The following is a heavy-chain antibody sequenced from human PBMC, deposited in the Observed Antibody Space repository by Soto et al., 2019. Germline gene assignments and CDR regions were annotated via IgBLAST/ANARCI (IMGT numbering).Heavy chain of an antibody. J-gene: IGHJ3*02. V-gene: IGHV1-69*12. Sequence: QVQLVHSGAEVKKPGSSVKVSCKASGATFSSYAISWVRQAPGHGRDWMGGIIPIFGTANYGQKFQGRVTIAADESTNTAYMELSSLRSEDTAVYYCARSGGAQAGAFDIWGQGTMVTVSS. CDR3: ARSGGAQAGAFDI. CDR1: GATFSSYA. CDR2: IIPIFGTA. D-gene: IGHD2-15*01.